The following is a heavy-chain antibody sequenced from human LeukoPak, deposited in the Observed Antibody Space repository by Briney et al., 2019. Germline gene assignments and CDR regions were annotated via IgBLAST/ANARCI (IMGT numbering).Heavy chain of an antibody. CDR2: MNPNSGNT. V-gene: IGHV1-8*01. CDR1: GYTFTSYD. J-gene: IGHJ6*02. D-gene: IGHD2-15*01. Sequence: GASVKVSCKASGYTFTSYDINWVRQATGQGLEWMGWMNPNSGNTGYAQKFQGRVTMTRNTSISTAYMELNSLRSEDTAVYYCARGAVRTPRYCSGGSCYYYYYGMDVWGQGTTVTVSS. CDR3: ARGAVRTPRYCSGGSCYYYYYGMDV.